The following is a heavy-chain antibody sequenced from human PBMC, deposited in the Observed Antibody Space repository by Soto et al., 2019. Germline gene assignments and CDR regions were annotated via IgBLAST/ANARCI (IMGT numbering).Heavy chain of an antibody. CDR2: INHSGST. J-gene: IGHJ3*01. CDR3: ARATTYYYGSGSTRGAFDL. CDR1: GGSFSAYY. V-gene: IGHV4-34*01. Sequence: QVQLQQWGAGLLKPSETLSLTCAVYGGSFSAYYWSWIRQPPGKGLEWIGEINHSGSTNYNPSLKRRVTISVDTSKNQFSLKLSSVTAADTAVYYCARATTYYYGSGSTRGAFDLWGQGTMVTVSS. D-gene: IGHD3-10*01.